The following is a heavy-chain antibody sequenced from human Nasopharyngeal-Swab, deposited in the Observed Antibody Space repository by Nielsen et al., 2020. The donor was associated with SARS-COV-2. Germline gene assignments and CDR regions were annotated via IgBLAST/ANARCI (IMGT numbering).Heavy chain of an antibody. V-gene: IGHV4-61*02. J-gene: IGHJ3*02. CDR2: IYTSGST. CDR3: AREGDYYGSGSYPDAFDI. CDR1: GGSISSGSYY. Sequence: SETLSLTCTVSGGSISSGSYYWSWIRQPAGKGLEWIGRIYTSGSTNYNPSLKSRVTISVDTPKNQFSLKLSSVTAADTAVYYCAREGDYYGSGSYPDAFDIWGQGTMVTVSS. D-gene: IGHD3-10*01.